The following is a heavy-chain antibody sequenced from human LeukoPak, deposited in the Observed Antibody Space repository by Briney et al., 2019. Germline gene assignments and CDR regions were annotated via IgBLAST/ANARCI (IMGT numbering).Heavy chain of an antibody. CDR1: GFTFSSYG. Sequence: GGSLRLSCAASGFTFSSYGMHWVRQAPGKGLEWVAFIRYDGSNKYYADSVKGRFTISRDNSKNTLYLQMNSLRAEDTAVYYCAKGSMSTTIFGVVTSWGQGTLVTVSS. J-gene: IGHJ4*02. V-gene: IGHV3-30*02. D-gene: IGHD3-3*01. CDR2: IRYDGSNK. CDR3: AKGSMSTTIFGVVTS.